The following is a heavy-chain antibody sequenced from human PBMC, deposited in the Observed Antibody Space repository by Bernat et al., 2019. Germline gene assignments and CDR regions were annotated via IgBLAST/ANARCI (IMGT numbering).Heavy chain of an antibody. CDR1: GYSFTSYW. J-gene: IGHJ5*02. V-gene: IGHV5-10-1*03. Sequence: EVQLVQSGAEVKKPGESLRISCKGSGYSFTSYWISWVRQMPGKGLEWMGRIDPSDYYTKYSPSFQAHVTIPAAKSISTEYLQWSRLKASDSAMYYCARQCNSLNWFDPWGQGTLVTVSS. CDR2: IDPSDYYT. D-gene: IGHD2/OR15-2a*01. CDR3: ARQCNSLNWFDP.